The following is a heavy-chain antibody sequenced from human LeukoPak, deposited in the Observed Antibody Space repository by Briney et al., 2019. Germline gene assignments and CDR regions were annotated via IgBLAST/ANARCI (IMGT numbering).Heavy chain of an antibody. CDR1: GYTFTSYD. Sequence: GASVKVSCKASGYTFTSYDINWVRQATGQGLEWMGWMNPNSGNTGYAQKFQGRVTMTRNTSISTAYMELSSLRSEDTAVYYCARVPLHYDFWSGPVDVWGKGTTVTVSS. V-gene: IGHV1-8*01. D-gene: IGHD3-3*01. CDR2: MNPNSGNT. CDR3: ARVPLHYDFWSGPVDV. J-gene: IGHJ6*04.